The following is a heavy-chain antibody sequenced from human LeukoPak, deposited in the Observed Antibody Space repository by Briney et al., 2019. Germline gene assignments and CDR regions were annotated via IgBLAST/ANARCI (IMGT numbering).Heavy chain of an antibody. CDR3: AKDRIQLWKTFDY. D-gene: IGHD5-18*01. CDR1: GFSFSTYW. Sequence: HPGGSLRLSCAASGFSFSTYWMSWVRQAPGKGLEWVAVISYDGSNKYYADSVKGRFTISRDNSKNTLYLQMNSLRAEDTAVYYCAKDRIQLWKTFDYWGQGTLVTVSS. J-gene: IGHJ4*02. V-gene: IGHV3-30*18. CDR2: ISYDGSNK.